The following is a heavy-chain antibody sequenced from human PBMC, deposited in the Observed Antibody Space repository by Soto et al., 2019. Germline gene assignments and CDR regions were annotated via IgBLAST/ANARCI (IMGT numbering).Heavy chain of an antibody. D-gene: IGHD6-6*01. J-gene: IGHJ5*02. V-gene: IGHV6-1*01. Sequence: SQTLSLTCAISGDSVSNNGATWNWIRQSPSRGLEWLGRAYYRSRWIYDYAMSVKSRISINPDTSKNQVSLQLNSVTPADTAVYYCARDPAPYSSSPRSDWFDPWGQGTLVTVSS. CDR1: GDSVSNNGAT. CDR3: ARDPAPYSSSPRSDWFDP. CDR2: AYYRSRWIY.